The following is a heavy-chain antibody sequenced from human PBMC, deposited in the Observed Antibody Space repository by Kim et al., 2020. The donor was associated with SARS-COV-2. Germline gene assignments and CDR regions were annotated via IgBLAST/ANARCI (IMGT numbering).Heavy chain of an antibody. CDR3: ARDFVTVMGSGSYYYYGMDV. CDR1: GFTVSSNY. V-gene: IGHV3-53*01. Sequence: GGSLRLSCAASGFTVSSNYMSWVRQAPGKGLEWVSVIYSGGSTYYADSVKGRFTISRDNSKNTLYLQMNSLRAEDTAVYYCARDFVTVMGSGSYYYYGMDVWGQGTTVTVSS. D-gene: IGHD3-10*01. CDR2: IYSGGST. J-gene: IGHJ6*02.